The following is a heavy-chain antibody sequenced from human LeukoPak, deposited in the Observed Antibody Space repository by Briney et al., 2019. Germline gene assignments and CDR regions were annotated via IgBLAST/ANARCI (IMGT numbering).Heavy chain of an antibody. CDR3: AISPNSGYYY. CDR2: VYNNADT. J-gene: IGHJ4*02. V-gene: IGHV4-31*03. Sequence: SHTLSLTCNVTGASIGSGGLYWTWFRQHPGKGPEWLGYVYNNADTDYNPSLKSRLTISLDASKNQFYLNVKSVTAADAAVYYCAISPNSGYYYWGQGTLVAVSS. D-gene: IGHD3-22*01. CDR1: GASIGSGGLY.